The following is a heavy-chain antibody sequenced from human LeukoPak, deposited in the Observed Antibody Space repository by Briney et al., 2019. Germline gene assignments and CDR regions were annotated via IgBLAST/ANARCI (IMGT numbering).Heavy chain of an antibody. CDR2: IFHTGST. J-gene: IGHJ5*02. V-gene: IGHV4-38-2*02. CDR3: ARYSSSWATNWFDP. CDR1: GDSISSGNY. Sequence: SETLPLTCTVSGDSISSGNYWGWIRQPPGKGLEWIGSIFHTGSTYYNLSLKSRVTISVDTSKNQFSLKLSSVTAADTAVYYCARYSSSWATNWFDPWGQGTLVTVSS. D-gene: IGHD6-13*01.